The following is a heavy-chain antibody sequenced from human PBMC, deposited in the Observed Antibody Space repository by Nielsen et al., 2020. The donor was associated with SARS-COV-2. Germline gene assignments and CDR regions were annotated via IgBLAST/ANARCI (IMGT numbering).Heavy chain of an antibody. Sequence: SETLSLTCAVYGGSFSGYYWSWIRQPPGKGLEWIGEINHSGSTNYNPSLKSRVTISVDTSKNQFSLKLSSVTAADTAVYYCASVGPLPWGQGTPVTVSS. CDR3: ASVGPLP. J-gene: IGHJ5*02. CDR2: INHSGST. D-gene: IGHD3-10*01. CDR1: GGSFSGYY. V-gene: IGHV4-34*01.